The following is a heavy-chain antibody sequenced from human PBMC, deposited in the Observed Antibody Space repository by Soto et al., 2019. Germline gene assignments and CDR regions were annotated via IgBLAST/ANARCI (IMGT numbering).Heavy chain of an antibody. CDR1: GGSISSSSYY. Sequence: SETLSLTCTVSGGSISSSSYYWGWIRQPPGKGLEWIGSIYYSGSTYYNPSLKSRVTISVDTSKNQFSLKLSSVTAADTAVYYCARGDYYGSGPYYYYGMDVWGQGTTVT. CDR3: ARGDYYGSGPYYYYGMDV. V-gene: IGHV4-39*01. CDR2: IYYSGST. J-gene: IGHJ6*02. D-gene: IGHD3-10*01.